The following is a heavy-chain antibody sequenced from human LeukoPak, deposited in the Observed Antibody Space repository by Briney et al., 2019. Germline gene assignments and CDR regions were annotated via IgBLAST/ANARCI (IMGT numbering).Heavy chain of an antibody. CDR3: ARDHHRRQYDGQARDTFDI. J-gene: IGHJ3*02. V-gene: IGHV3-7*01. CDR1: VFTFSIYW. CDR2: IEQDGREK. Sequence: PGGSLRLSCAASVFTFSIYWMSWVRLVPGKGLEWVANIEQDGREKYYVDSVKGRFTISRDNAKNSLYLQMNSLRAEDTAVYYCARDHHRRQYDGQARDTFDIWGQGTMVTVSS. D-gene: IGHD3-16*01.